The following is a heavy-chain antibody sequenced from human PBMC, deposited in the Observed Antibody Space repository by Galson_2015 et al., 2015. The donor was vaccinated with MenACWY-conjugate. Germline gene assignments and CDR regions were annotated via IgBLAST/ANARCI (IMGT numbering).Heavy chain of an antibody. CDR2: TYHNGNT. J-gene: IGHJ6*02. V-gene: IGHV4-38-2*02. CDR1: GYSISTGHY. Sequence: ETLSLTCTVSGYSISTGHYWAWIRQPPGRGLEWIATTYHNGNTYFNPSLKSRVTISVDTSTNQFSLRVSSVTAADTAIYYCARASTGYDPFVDVWGQGTTVTVSS. CDR3: ARASTGYDPFVDV. D-gene: IGHD5-12*01.